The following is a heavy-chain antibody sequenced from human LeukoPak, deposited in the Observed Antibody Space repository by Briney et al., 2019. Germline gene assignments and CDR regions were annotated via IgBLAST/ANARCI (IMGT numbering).Heavy chain of an antibody. J-gene: IGHJ6*03. D-gene: IGHD1-26*01. V-gene: IGHV3-7*01. Sequence: GGSLRLSCAASGFTFSNYWMTWVRRAPGKGLEWVANIRRDGSETHYVDSVMGRFTISRDNSKNTLYLQMNSLSADDTAVYYCARDKLRGSAGNYYMDVWGKGTTVTVSS. CDR1: GFTFSNYW. CDR3: ARDKLRGSAGNYYMDV. CDR2: IRRDGSET.